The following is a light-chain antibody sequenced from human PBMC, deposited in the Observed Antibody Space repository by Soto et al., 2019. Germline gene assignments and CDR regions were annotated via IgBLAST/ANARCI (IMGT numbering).Light chain of an antibody. J-gene: IGLJ3*02. CDR1: SSNVGAGYD. CDR2: SDI. V-gene: IGLV1-40*01. Sequence: QSVMTQPPSVSGAPGQRVTISCTGGSSNVGAGYDVHWYQQLPGTAPKLLIYSDINRPSGVPDRFSGSRSGISASLAITGLQAEDEAHYYCQFYDSSLSGSVFGGGTKVTVL. CDR3: QFYDSSLSGSV.